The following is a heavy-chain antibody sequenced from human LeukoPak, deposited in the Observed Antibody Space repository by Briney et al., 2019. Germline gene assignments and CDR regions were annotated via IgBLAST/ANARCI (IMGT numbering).Heavy chain of an antibody. D-gene: IGHD6-13*01. CDR2: ISSSSSYI. V-gene: IGHV3-21*01. J-gene: IGHJ4*02. Sequence: GGSLRLSCAASGFTFSSYSMNWVRQAPGKGLEWVSSISSSSSYIYYADSVKGRFTISRDNAKNSLYLQMNSLRAEDTAVYYCARGGGLQQLVSPFDYWGQRNPGHRLL. CDR1: GFTFSSYS. CDR3: ARGGGLQQLVSPFDY.